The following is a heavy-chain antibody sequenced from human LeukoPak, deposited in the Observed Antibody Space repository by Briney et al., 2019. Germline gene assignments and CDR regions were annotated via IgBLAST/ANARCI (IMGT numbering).Heavy chain of an antibody. D-gene: IGHD3-9*01. CDR3: AKGFRVFDWSTLREY. CDR2: IKQDGSEK. V-gene: IGHV3-7*02. Sequence: PGGSLRLSCAASGFTFSRYWMSWVRQAPGKGLEWVANIKQDGSEKYYVDSVKGRFTISRDNAKNSLYLQMNSLRAEDTAVYYCAKGFRVFDWSTLREYWGQGTLVTVSS. CDR1: GFTFSRYW. J-gene: IGHJ4*02.